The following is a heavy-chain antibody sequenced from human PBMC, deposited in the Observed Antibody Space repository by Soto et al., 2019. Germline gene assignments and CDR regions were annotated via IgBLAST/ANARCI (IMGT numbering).Heavy chain of an antibody. V-gene: IGHV3-23*01. CDR3: AKDPAVPGLFGY. Sequence: PGGSLRLSCAASGFTFRSYAMNWVRQAPGKGLQWVSTITGSADSTYYADSVKGRFTISRDNSKNTLYLQMNGLRAEDTAIYYCAKDPAVPGLFGYWGQGTLVTVS. J-gene: IGHJ4*02. D-gene: IGHD6-19*01. CDR1: GFTFRSYA. CDR2: ITGSADST.